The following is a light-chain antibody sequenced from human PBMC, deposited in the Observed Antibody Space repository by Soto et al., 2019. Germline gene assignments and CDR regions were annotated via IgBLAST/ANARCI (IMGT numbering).Light chain of an antibody. V-gene: IGKV3-20*01. CDR1: QSVSSSY. CDR2: GAS. CDR3: QQYGSSPFP. J-gene: IGKJ3*01. Sequence: EGVWTESPGTLSLSQGKRATLSCRTSQSVSSSYLAWYQQKPGQAPRLLIYGASSRATGIPDRFSGSGSGTDFTLTISRLEPEDFAVYYCQQYGSSPFPFGPGTKAAIK.